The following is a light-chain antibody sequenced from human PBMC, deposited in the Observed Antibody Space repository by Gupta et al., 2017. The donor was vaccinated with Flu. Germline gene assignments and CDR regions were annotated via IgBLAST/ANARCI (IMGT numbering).Light chain of an antibody. Sequence: NFMLTPPHSVSESPGKTVTISCPRSSGSIASNYVQWYQQRPGSSPTTVIYEDNQRPSGVPDRFSGSIDSSSNSASLTISGLKTEDEADYYCQSYDSSNLWVFGGGTKLTVL. CDR3: QSYDSSNLWV. CDR2: EDN. V-gene: IGLV6-57*01. CDR1: SGSIASNY. J-gene: IGLJ3*02.